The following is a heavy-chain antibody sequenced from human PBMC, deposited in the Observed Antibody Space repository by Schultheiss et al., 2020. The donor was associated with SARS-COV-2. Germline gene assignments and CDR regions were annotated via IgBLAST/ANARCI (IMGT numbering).Heavy chain of an antibody. CDR3: VRDGPAASYGMDV. V-gene: IGHV3-66*01. CDR1: GFTFSRNA. D-gene: IGHD2-2*01. J-gene: IGHJ6*02. CDR2: IYSGGNT. Sequence: GGSLRLSCAASGFTFSRNAMSWVRQAPGKGLEWVSVIYSGGNTHYADSVRGRFIISRDNSKNTLYLLMTSLRVEDTAMYYCVRDGPAASYGMDVWGQGTTVTVSS.